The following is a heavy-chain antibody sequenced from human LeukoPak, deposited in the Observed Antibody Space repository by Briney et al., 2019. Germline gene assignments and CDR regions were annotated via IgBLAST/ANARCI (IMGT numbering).Heavy chain of an antibody. J-gene: IGHJ5*02. CDR3: ARVKICRSSGYSVDP. V-gene: IGHV1-46*01. CDR2: INPSGGST. CDR1: GYTFTSYY. D-gene: IGHD3-22*01. Sequence: ASVKVSCKASGYTFTSYYMHWLRQAPGQGLEWMGIINPSGGSTSYAQKFQGRVTMTRDTSTSTVYMELSSLRSEDTAVYYCARVKICRSSGYSVDPWGQGTLVTVSS.